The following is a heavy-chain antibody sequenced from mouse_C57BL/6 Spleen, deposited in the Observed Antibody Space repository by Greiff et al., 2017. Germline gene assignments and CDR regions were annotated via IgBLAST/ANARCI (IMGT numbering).Heavy chain of an antibody. V-gene: IGHV1-81*01. CDR1: GYTFTSYG. CDR2: IYPRSGNT. J-gene: IGHJ3*01. Sequence: VQLQQSGAELARPGASVKLSCKASGYTFTSYGISWVKQRTGQGLEWIGEIYPRSGNTYYNEKFKGKATLTADKSSSTAYMELRSLTSEDSAVYFRARSEDDSAWFAYWGQGTLVTVSA. D-gene: IGHD2-4*01. CDR3: ARSEDDSAWFAY.